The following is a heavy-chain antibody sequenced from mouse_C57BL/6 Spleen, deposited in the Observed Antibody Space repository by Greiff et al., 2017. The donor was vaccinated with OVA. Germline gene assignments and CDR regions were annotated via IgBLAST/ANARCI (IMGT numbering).Heavy chain of an antibody. CDR1: GFNIKDDY. V-gene: IGHV14-4*01. D-gene: IGHD1-1*01. CDR2: LDPENGDT. Sequence: VQLQQSGAELVRPGASVKLSCTASGFNIKDDYMPWVKQRPEQGLEWIGWLDPENGDTEYASKFQGKATITADTSSNTAYLQLSSLTSEDTAVYYCTRVVPFAYWGQGTLVTVSA. J-gene: IGHJ3*01. CDR3: TRVVPFAY.